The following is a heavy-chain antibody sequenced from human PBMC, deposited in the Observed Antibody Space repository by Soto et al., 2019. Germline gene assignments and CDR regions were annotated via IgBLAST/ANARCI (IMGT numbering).Heavy chain of an antibody. Sequence: SQTLSLTCVISGDSVSSNSAAWNWIRQSPSRGLEWLGRTYYRSKWYNDYAVSVKSRITINPDTSKNQFSLQLNSVTPEDTAVYYSAVYFYLLLWFGANDLYVMDVWGQGTTVTVSS. CDR1: GDSVSSNSAA. D-gene: IGHD3-10*01. CDR2: TYYRSKWYN. CDR3: AVYFYLLLWFGANDLYVMDV. J-gene: IGHJ6*02. V-gene: IGHV6-1*01.